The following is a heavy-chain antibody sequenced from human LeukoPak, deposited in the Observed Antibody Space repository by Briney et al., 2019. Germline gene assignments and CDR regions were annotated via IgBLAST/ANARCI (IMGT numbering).Heavy chain of an antibody. CDR3: ARYADGIFY. J-gene: IGHJ4*02. CDR1: GFTFDDYA. V-gene: IGHV3-9*01. CDR2: ISWNSGSI. Sequence: GGSLRLSCAASGFTFDDYAMHWVRQAPGKGLEWVSGISWNSGSIGYADSVKGRFTISRDNAKNTLYLQMNSLRAEDTAVYYCARYADGIFYWGQGTLATVSS. D-gene: IGHD1-14*01.